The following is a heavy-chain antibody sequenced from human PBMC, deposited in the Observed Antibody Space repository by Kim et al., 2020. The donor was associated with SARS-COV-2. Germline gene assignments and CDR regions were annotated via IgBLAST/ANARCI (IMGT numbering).Heavy chain of an antibody. CDR2: IDHGGST. D-gene: IGHD3-16*01. Sequence: SETLSLTCAVYGGSFSGYYWSWIRQPPGKGLEWIGEIDHGGSTNYSPSLKSRVTISVDTSKNHFSLKLNSMTAADTAMYYCARGLRGGEALWGQGTLVTV. J-gene: IGHJ4*02. CDR1: GGSFSGYY. CDR3: ARGLRGGEAL. V-gene: IGHV4-34*01.